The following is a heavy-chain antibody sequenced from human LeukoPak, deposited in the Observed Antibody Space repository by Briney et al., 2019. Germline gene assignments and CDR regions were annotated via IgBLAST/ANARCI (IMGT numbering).Heavy chain of an antibody. V-gene: IGHV3-74*01. CDR2: INSDGSTT. CDR3: ATQNSGSVDY. D-gene: IGHD4-23*01. CDR1: GFTFSSYW. Sequence: SGGSLRLSCTASGFTFSSYWMLWARQAPGKGLVWVSRINSDGSTTSYADSVKGRFTISRDNAKNTLYLQMNSLRAEDTAVYYCATQNSGSVDYWGQGTLVTVSS. J-gene: IGHJ4*02.